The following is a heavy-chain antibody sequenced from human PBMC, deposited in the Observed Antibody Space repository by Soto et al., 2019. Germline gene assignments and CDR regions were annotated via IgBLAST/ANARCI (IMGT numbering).Heavy chain of an antibody. J-gene: IGHJ4*02. V-gene: IGHV3-74*01. CDR1: GFTFSSYW. CDR3: ARVTSEYSSSWYFGY. D-gene: IGHD6-13*01. Sequence: GGSLRLSCAASGFTFSSYWMHWVRQAPGKGLVWVSRINSDGSSTSYADSVKGRFTISRDNAKNTLNLQMNSLRAEDTAVYYCARVTSEYSSSWYFGYWGQGTLVTVSS. CDR2: INSDGSST.